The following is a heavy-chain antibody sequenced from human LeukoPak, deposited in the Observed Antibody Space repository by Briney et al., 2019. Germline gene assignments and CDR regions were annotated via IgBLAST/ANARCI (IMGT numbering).Heavy chain of an antibody. D-gene: IGHD6-19*01. CDR2: INTHTGNP. CDR3: AKDAAPAGPSGGFDC. CDR1: GYTFTNYA. Sequence: GASVKVSCKASGYTFTNYALKWVRQAPGQGLEWIGWINTHTGNPTYAQGFTGRFVFSLDTSVSTAYLQIGSLSTEDTAVYYCAKDAAPAGPSGGFDCWGQGTLVTVSS. V-gene: IGHV7-4-1*01. J-gene: IGHJ4*02.